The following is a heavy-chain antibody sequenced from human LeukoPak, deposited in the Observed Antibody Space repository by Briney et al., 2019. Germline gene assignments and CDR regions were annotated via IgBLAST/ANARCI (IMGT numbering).Heavy chain of an antibody. Sequence: GGSLRLSCAESGFTFSSYGMHWVRQAPGKGLEWVAVIWYDGSNKYYADSVKGRFTISRDNSKNTLYLQMNSLRAEDTAVYYCARDVGTLALGYWGQGTLVTVSS. CDR1: GFTFSSYG. CDR2: IWYDGSNK. J-gene: IGHJ4*02. CDR3: ARDVGTLALGY. D-gene: IGHD3-16*01. V-gene: IGHV3-33*01.